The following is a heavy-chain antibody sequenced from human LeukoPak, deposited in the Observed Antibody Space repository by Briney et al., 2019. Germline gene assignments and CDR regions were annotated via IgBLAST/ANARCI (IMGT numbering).Heavy chain of an antibody. CDR3: ARDRGLRATAGTRIDF. Sequence: GGSLRLSCAASGFTFSDYYMSWIRQAPGKGLEWVSYISSSGSTIYYADSVKGRFTISRDNAKNSLYLQMNSLRSDDTALYYCARDRGLRATAGTRIDFWGQGTLVTVSS. D-gene: IGHD6-13*01. CDR2: ISSSGSTI. V-gene: IGHV3-11*01. CDR1: GFTFSDYY. J-gene: IGHJ4*02.